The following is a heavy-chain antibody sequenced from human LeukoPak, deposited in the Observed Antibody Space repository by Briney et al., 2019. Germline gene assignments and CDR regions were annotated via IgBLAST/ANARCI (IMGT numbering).Heavy chain of an antibody. J-gene: IGHJ1*01. CDR3: TSWGDTTAEYFQR. Sequence: GGSLRLSCAASGFTFSSYSMNWVRQAPGKGLEWVAHINPDGRDTYYVDSVKGRFTISRDNAQNSMYLQMNSLRVGDTAVYYCTSWGDTTAEYFQRWGQGTLVTVSS. V-gene: IGHV3-7*01. D-gene: IGHD2-21*02. CDR1: GFTFSSYS. CDR2: INPDGRDT.